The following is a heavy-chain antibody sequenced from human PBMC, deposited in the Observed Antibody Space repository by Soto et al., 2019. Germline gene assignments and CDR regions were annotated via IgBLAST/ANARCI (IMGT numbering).Heavy chain of an antibody. CDR1: GGSISSYY. J-gene: IGHJ4*02. CDR2: IYYSGST. CDR3: ARGSYSSSWYLTPYYFDY. D-gene: IGHD6-13*01. Sequence: SETLSLTCTVAGGSISSYYWSWIRQPPGKGLEWIGYIYYSGSTNYNPSLKSRVTISVDTSKNQFSLKLSSVTAADTAVYYCARGSYSSSWYLTPYYFDYWGQGPLVPVSS. V-gene: IGHV4-59*01.